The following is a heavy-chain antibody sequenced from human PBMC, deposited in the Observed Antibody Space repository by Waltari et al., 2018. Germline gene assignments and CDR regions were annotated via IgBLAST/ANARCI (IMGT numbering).Heavy chain of an antibody. Sequence: EVQLVESGGGLVQPGGSRRLSCAVSGFPFTSPWIHWVRPPPGKGVVWVSRISPDGSDTNYADSVKGRFTISRDNAKNTLYLQMHSLRAEDTAVYYCAHLFVIRTFDAFDIWGQGTMVTVSS. D-gene: IGHD3-10*01. J-gene: IGHJ3*02. V-gene: IGHV3-74*01. CDR3: AHLFVIRTFDAFDI. CDR2: ISPDGSDT. CDR1: GFPFTSPW.